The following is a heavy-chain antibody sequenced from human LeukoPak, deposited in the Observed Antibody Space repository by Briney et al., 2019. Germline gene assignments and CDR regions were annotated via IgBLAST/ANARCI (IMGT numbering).Heavy chain of an antibody. CDR3: ARGLYDFWSGLTSDYYYGMDV. CDR1: GYTFTSYD. D-gene: IGHD3-3*01. Sequence: ASVKVSCKASGYTFTSYDINWVRQAPGQGLEWMGWMNPNSGNTGYAQKFQGRVTMTRNTSISTAYMELSSLRSEDTAVYYCARGLYDFWSGLTSDYYYGMDVWGQGTTVTVSS. J-gene: IGHJ6*02. V-gene: IGHV1-8*01. CDR2: MNPNSGNT.